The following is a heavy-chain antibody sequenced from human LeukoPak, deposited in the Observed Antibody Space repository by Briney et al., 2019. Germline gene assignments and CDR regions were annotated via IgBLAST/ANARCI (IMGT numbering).Heavy chain of an antibody. CDR1: GFTFSSYG. V-gene: IGHV3-30*18. CDR2: ISYDGTNK. Sequence: GRSLRLSCAASGFTFSSYGMHWVRQAPGKGLEWVAVISYDGTNKHYADSVRGRFTISRDNSKNTLYLQMNSLRAEDTAVYYCAKGLDSRRELAPFDYWGQGTLVTVSS. CDR3: AKGLDSRRELAPFDY. D-gene: IGHD1-26*01. J-gene: IGHJ4*02.